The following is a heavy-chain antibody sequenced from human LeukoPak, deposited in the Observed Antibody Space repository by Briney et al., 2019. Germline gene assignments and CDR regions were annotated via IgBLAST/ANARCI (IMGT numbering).Heavy chain of an antibody. CDR3: ARRAREFGWVFDY. V-gene: IGHV4-39*02. CDR1: GASISRNTYY. Sequence: SETLSLTCSVSGASISRNTYYWGWIRQSPGKGLEWIGTFYYTGSTYYNPSLKSRITISVDTSKNHFSLKLSSVTAADTAVYYCARRAREFGWVFDYWGQGTLVTVSS. D-gene: IGHD3-10*01. CDR2: FYYTGST. J-gene: IGHJ4*02.